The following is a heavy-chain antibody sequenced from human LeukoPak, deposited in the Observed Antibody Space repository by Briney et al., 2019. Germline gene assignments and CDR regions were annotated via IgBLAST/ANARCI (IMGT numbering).Heavy chain of an antibody. Sequence: PSETLSLTCTVSGGSISSYYWSWIRQPPGKGLEWIGYIYYSGSTNYNPSLKSRVTISVDTSKNQFSLKLSSVTAADTAVYYCARVSHYCSGGSCYSLDAFDIWGQGTMVTVSS. CDR2: IYYSGST. J-gene: IGHJ3*02. D-gene: IGHD2-15*01. V-gene: IGHV4-59*01. CDR1: GGSISSYY. CDR3: ARVSHYCSGGSCYSLDAFDI.